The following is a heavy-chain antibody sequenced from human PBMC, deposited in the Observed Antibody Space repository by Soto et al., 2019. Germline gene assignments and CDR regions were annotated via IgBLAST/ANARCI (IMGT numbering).Heavy chain of an antibody. CDR3: ARMSPPQCTSESTCISGGVWIDH. Sequence: PSETLSLTCTVSGDSVSKYYWNWIRQPAGKGLEWIGRIHSTRSPNYNPSLKSRVTMSVDMSKNQFYLNLISVTAADTAVYYCARMSPPQCTSESTCISGGVWIDHWGQGTLVTVSS. CDR2: IHSTRSP. CDR1: GDSVSKYY. J-gene: IGHJ4*02. D-gene: IGHD3-16*01. V-gene: IGHV4-4*07.